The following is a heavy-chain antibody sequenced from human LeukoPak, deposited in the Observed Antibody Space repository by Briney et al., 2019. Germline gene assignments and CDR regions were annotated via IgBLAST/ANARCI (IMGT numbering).Heavy chain of an antibody. J-gene: IGHJ5*02. V-gene: IGHV1-46*01. CDR3: AREGIAAAGTGNWFDP. D-gene: IGHD6-13*01. Sequence: ASVKVSCKASGYTFTSYYMHWVRQAPGQGLEWMGIINPSGGSTSYAQKFQGRVTMTRDMSTGTVYMELSSLRSEDTAVYYCAREGIAAAGTGNWFDPWGQGTLVTVSS. CDR2: INPSGGST. CDR1: GYTFTSYY.